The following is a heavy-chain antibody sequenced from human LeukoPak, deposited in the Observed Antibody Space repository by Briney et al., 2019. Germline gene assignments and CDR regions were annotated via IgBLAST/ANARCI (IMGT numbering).Heavy chain of an antibody. V-gene: IGHV3-23*01. CDR3: GKQRYSVSSYGYDAY. CDR2: IGGSGDST. J-gene: IGHJ4*02. D-gene: IGHD5-18*01. CDR1: GFTFSTYA. Sequence: PGRSLRLSCAASGFTFSTYAMNWVRQAPGKGLEWVSAIGGSGDSTYYAGSVKGRFTISGDNSKNTLYLQMNSLRAEDTAVYYWGKQRYSVSSYGYDAYGGQGTLVTVSS.